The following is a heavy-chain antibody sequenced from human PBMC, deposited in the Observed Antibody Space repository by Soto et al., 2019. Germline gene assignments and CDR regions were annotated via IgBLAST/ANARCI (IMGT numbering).Heavy chain of an antibody. J-gene: IGHJ4*02. Sequence: GGSLRLSCAASGFTFSSYAMSWVRQAPGKGLEWVSAISGSGGSTYYADSVKGRFTISRDNSKNTLYLQMNSLRAEDTAVYYCAKDSLAGIVGATFDYWGQGTLVTVSS. CDR2: ISGSGGST. D-gene: IGHD1-26*01. CDR3: AKDSLAGIVGATFDY. V-gene: IGHV3-23*01. CDR1: GFTFSSYA.